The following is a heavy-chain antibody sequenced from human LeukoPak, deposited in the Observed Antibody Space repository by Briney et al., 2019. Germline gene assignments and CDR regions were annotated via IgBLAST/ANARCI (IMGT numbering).Heavy chain of an antibody. CDR3: ARGFHYCSSTSCYYDAFDI. CDR1: GYTFTSYD. CDR2: MNPNCGNT. D-gene: IGHD2-2*01. J-gene: IGHJ3*02. V-gene: IGHV1-8*03. Sequence: ASVKVSCKASGYTFTSYDINWVRQATGQGLEWMGWMNPNCGNTGYAQKFQGRVTITRNTSISTAYMELSSLRSEDTAVYYCARGFHYCSSTSCYYDAFDIWGQGTMVTVSS.